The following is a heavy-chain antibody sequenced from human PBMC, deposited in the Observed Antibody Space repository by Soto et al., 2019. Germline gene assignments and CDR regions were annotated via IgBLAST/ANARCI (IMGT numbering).Heavy chain of an antibody. V-gene: IGHV3-30*18. CDR2: TSYDGSND. CDR1: RFTFTYYG. CDR3: AEGGILQTGLPY. D-gene: IGHD2-21*01. Sequence: QVQLVESGGGVVQPGRSLRLSCAASRFTFTYYGVHWVRQAPGKGLEWVAVTSYDGSNDFYADSVKGRFTSSSDYSNNPFSLQMNSLRPEDTAVYYCAEGGILQTGLPYWGQGTLVTVSS. J-gene: IGHJ4*02.